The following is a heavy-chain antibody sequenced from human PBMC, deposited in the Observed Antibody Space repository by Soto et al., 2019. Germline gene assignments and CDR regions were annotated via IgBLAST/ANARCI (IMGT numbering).Heavy chain of an antibody. CDR3: AKVSLGATTITDFYYYGMDV. CDR1: GFTFSSYA. Sequence: EVQLLESGGGLVQPGGSLRLSCAASGFTFSSYAMNWVRQAPGKGLEWVSGISGSGGSTYYADSVKGRFTISRDNSKNTLWLQMNSLRADDTAVYYCAKVSLGATTITDFYYYGMDVWGKGTTVTVSS. J-gene: IGHJ6*04. V-gene: IGHV3-23*01. D-gene: IGHD1-26*01. CDR2: ISGSGGST.